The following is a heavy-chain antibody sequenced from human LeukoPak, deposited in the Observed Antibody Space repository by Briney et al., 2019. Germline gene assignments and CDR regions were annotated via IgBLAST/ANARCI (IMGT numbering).Heavy chain of an antibody. V-gene: IGHV4-31*03. CDR3: ARDFARCSSTSCLYYFDY. Sequence: PSETLSLTCTVSGGSISSGGYYWSWIRQHPGKGLEWIGYIYYSGSTYYNPSLKSRVTISVDTSKNQFSLKLSSVTAADTAVYYCARDFARCSSTSCLYYFDYWGQGTLVTVSS. D-gene: IGHD2-2*01. J-gene: IGHJ4*02. CDR1: GGSISSGGYY. CDR2: IYYSGST.